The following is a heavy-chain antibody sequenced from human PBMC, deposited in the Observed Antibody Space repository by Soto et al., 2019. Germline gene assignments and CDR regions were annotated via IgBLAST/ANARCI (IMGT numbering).Heavy chain of an antibody. J-gene: IGHJ6*03. D-gene: IGHD3-3*01. CDR2: IYYSGST. CDR3: ARGGYDFWSGYYPIDYYYYMDV. Sequence: SETLSLTCTVSGGSISSSSYYWGWIRQPPGKGLEWIGSIYYSGSTYYNPSLKSRVTISVDTSKNQFSLKLSSVTAADTAVYYCARGGYDFWSGYYPIDYYYYMDVWGKGTTVTVSS. V-gene: IGHV4-39*01. CDR1: GGSISSSSYY.